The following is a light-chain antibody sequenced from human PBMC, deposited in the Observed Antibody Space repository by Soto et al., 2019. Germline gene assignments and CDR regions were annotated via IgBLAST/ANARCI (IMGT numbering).Light chain of an antibody. V-gene: IGLV2-8*01. CDR2: EVT. Sequence: QSVLTQPPSASGSPGESVTISCTGTRRDIGGYNYVSWYQQHPGKAPRLMIYEVTNRPSGVPDRFSGSKSGNTASLTLSGLQAEDEADYYCSSYGGSNDLVFGGGTKVTVL. CDR1: RRDIGGYNY. CDR3: SSYGGSNDLV. J-gene: IGLJ2*01.